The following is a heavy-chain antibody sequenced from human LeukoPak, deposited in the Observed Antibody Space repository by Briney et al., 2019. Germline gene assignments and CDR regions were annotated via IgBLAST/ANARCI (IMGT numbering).Heavy chain of an antibody. V-gene: IGHV1-8*01. CDR3: ARGVGVAVTTANDY. Sequence: ASVKVSFKASVYTFTSYDINWVRQATGQGLEWMGWMNPNSGNTGYAQKFQGRVTMTRNTSISTAYMELSSLRSEDTAVYYCARGVGVAVTTANDYWGQGTLVTVSS. CDR2: MNPNSGNT. D-gene: IGHD4-11*01. J-gene: IGHJ4*02. CDR1: VYTFTSYD.